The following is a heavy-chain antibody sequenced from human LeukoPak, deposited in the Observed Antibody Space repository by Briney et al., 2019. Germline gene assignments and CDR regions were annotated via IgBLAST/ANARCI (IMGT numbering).Heavy chain of an antibody. CDR2: VSYDGNIK. Sequence: GGSLRLSCATSGFTFSSFAMHWVRQVPGKGLEWVAVVSYDGNIKYNADSVKGRFTISRDNAKNTLYLQMNSLRAEDTAVYYCAKGGTTVVDYWGQGTLVTVSS. D-gene: IGHD4-23*01. V-gene: IGHV3-30-3*01. J-gene: IGHJ4*02. CDR3: AKGGTTVVDY. CDR1: GFTFSSFA.